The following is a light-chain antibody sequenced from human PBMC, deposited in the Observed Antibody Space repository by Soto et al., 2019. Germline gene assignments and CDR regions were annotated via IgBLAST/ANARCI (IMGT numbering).Light chain of an antibody. CDR1: QSISNW. CDR2: KAS. V-gene: IGKV1-5*03. CDR3: QQYHTYPYT. Sequence: DIQMTQSPSTLSASVGDRVTMTCRASQSISNWLAWYQQISGKAPRLLIYKASDLESGVPSRLSGRGSGTEFTLTISRLQPDDFATYYCQQYHTYPYTFGEGTKLDIK. J-gene: IGKJ2*01.